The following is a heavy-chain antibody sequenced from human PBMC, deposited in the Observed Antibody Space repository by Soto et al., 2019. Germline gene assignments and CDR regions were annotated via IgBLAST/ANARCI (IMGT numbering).Heavy chain of an antibody. V-gene: IGHV1-69*06. J-gene: IGHJ6*02. Sequence: QVQLVQSGAEVKQPGSSVKVSCKASGGTFSSYAISWVRQAPGQGLAWMGGIIPIFGTANYAQKLQGRVTITADKSTITAYRELSSLRSEDTAVYYCARDRGVLDPYYYDVMDVWGQGTTVTVSS. CDR1: GGTFSSYA. CDR2: IIPIFGTA. CDR3: ARDRGVLDPYYYDVMDV. D-gene: IGHD2-2*02.